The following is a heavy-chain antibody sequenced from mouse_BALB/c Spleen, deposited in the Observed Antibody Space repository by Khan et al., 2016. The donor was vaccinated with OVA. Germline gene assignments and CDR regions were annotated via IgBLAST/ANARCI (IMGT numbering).Heavy chain of an antibody. D-gene: IGHD1-1*01. V-gene: IGHV3-8*02. CDR3: AGYGSYFAY. CDR2: INYSGGT. J-gene: IGHJ3*01. CDR1: GDSITSGY. Sequence: EVKLEESGPSLVKPSQTLSLTCSVTGDSITSGYWNWIRKFPGNELEYMGYINYSGGTYYNPSLKSRISITRDTSKNQYYLQLKSVTTEDTAIFYCAGYGSYFAYWGQGTLVTVSA.